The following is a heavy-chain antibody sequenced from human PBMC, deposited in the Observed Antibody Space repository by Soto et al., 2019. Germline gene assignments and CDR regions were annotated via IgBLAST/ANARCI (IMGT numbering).Heavy chain of an antibody. D-gene: IGHD1-26*01. J-gene: IGHJ4*02. CDR2: IYYSGST. V-gene: IGHV4-59*01. Sequence: PSETLSVTCTVSGGSISSYYWSWIRQPPGKGLEWIGYIYYSGSTNYNPSLKSRVTISVDTSKNQFSLKLSSVTAADTAVYYCARRWGPTFDFWGQGTLVTVSS. CDR1: GGSISSYY. CDR3: ARRWGPTFDF.